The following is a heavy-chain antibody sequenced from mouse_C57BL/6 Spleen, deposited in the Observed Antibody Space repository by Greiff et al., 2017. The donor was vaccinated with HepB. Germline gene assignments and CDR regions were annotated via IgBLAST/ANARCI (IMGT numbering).Heavy chain of an antibody. D-gene: IGHD1-1*01. Sequence: QVQLKESGPELVKPGASVKISCKASGYAFSSSWMNWVKQRPGKGLEWIGRIYPGDGDTNYNGKFKGKATLTADKSSSTAYMQLSSLTSEDSAVYFCARGTTVVATSDYWGQGTTLTVSS. CDR1: GYAFSSSW. V-gene: IGHV1-82*01. CDR3: ARGTTVVATSDY. CDR2: IYPGDGDT. J-gene: IGHJ2*01.